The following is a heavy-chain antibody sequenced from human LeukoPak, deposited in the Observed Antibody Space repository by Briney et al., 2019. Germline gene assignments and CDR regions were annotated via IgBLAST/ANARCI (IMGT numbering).Heavy chain of an antibody. D-gene: IGHD2-15*01. V-gene: IGHV3-30*18. J-gene: IGHJ5*02. CDR1: GFTFSSYG. CDR3: AKSKEDCCGSFDP. Sequence: PGGSLRLSCAASGFTFSSYGMHWVRQAPGKGLEWVAVISYDGSNKYYADSVKGRFTISRDNSKNTLYLQMNSLRAEDTAVYYCAKSKEDCCGSFDPWGQGTLVTVPS. CDR2: ISYDGSNK.